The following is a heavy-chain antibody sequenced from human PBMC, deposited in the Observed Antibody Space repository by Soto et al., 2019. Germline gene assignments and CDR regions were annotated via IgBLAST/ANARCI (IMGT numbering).Heavy chain of an antibody. CDR1: GGTFSSYA. CDR3: ARGMIVVAKYYYGMDV. D-gene: IGHD3-22*01. V-gene: IGHV1-69*01. Sequence: QVQLVQSGAEVKKPGSSVKVSCKASGGTFSSYAISWVRQAPGQGLEWMGGIIPIFGTANYAQKFQGRVTITADESTSTAYMELSILRAEDTAVYYCARGMIVVAKYYYGMDVWAQGTTVTVSS. J-gene: IGHJ6*02. CDR2: IIPIFGTA.